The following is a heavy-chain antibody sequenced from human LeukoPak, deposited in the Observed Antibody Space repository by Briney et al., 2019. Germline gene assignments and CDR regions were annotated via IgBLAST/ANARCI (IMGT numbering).Heavy chain of an antibody. J-gene: IGHJ4*02. CDR3: VKGCGYSYGSVGYFDY. CDR1: GFTFSSYA. D-gene: IGHD5-18*01. CDR2: ISSNGGST. V-gene: IGHV3-64D*06. Sequence: GGSLRLSCSASGFTFSSYAMHWVRQAPGKGLEYVSAISSNGGSTYYADSVKGRFTISRDNSRNTLYLQMSSLRAEDTAVYYCVKGCGYSYGSVGYFDYWGQGTLVTVSS.